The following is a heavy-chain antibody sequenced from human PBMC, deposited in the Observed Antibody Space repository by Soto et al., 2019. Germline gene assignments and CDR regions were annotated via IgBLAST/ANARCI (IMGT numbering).Heavy chain of an antibody. V-gene: IGHV1-24*01. D-gene: IGHD3-22*01. Sequence: ASVKVSCKVSGYTLTELSMHWVRQAPGKGLEWMGGFDPEDGETIYAQKFQGRVTMTEDTSTDTAYMELSSLRSEDTAVYYCATSGEYKGYYYDSSGEFGYWGQGTLVTVSS. CDR2: FDPEDGET. J-gene: IGHJ4*02. CDR3: ATSGEYKGYYYDSSGEFGY. CDR1: GYTLTELS.